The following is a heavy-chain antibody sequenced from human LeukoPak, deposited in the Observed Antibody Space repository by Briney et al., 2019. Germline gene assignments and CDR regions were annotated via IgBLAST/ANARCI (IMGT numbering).Heavy chain of an antibody. CDR1: GESFRGYS. V-gene: IGHV4-34*01. D-gene: IGHD2-2*01. CDR3: ARADRVVVFGASIRRPFDY. CDR2: INHSGST. Sequence: SETQSLTCAVYGESFRGYSWNWIRQPPGKGLEWIGEINHSGSTNYKSSLKSRVTISVDTSKNQFSLKLTSVTAADTAMYYCARADRVVVFGASIRRPFDYWGQGTLVTVSS. J-gene: IGHJ4*02.